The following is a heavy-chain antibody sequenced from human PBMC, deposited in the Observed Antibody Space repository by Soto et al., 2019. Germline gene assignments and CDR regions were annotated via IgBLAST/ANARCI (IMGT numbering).Heavy chain of an antibody. CDR3: ARDLYSGYDYQPDFDY. J-gene: IGHJ4*02. CDR1: GFTFTITA. CDR2: IVVGSGNT. Sequence: SVKVSCTASGFTFTITAVQWVRQARGQRLEWIGWIVVGSGNTNYAQKFQERVTITRDMSTSTAYMELSSLRSEDTAVYYCARDLYSGYDYQPDFDYWGQGTLVTVSS. D-gene: IGHD5-12*01. V-gene: IGHV1-58*01.